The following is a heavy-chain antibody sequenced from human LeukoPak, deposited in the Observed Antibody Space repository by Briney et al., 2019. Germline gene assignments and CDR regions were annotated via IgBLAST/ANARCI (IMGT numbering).Heavy chain of an antibody. CDR1: GGSFSVYY. J-gene: IGHJ4*02. CDR2: INHSGST. Sequence: PSETLSLTCAVYGGSFSVYYWSWIRQPPGKGLEWIGEINHSGSTNYNPSLKSRVTISVDTSKNQFSLKLSSVTAADTAVYYCARGRSVWGSYNLDYWGQGTLVTVSS. CDR3: ARGRSVWGSYNLDY. D-gene: IGHD3-16*01. V-gene: IGHV4-34*01.